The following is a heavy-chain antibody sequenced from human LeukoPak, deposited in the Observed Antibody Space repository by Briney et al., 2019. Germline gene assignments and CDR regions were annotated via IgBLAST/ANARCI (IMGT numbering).Heavy chain of an antibody. Sequence: PGGSLRLSCAASGFTFSTYWMHWVRQAPGEGLVWVSRINSDDSIINYADSVKGRFTISRDNAKNTLYLQMNSLRAEDTAVYYCARWGSSGWPHGMDVWGQGTTVTVSS. CDR3: ARWGSSGWPHGMDV. CDR1: GFTFSTYW. J-gene: IGHJ6*02. CDR2: INSDDSII. D-gene: IGHD6-19*01. V-gene: IGHV3-74*01.